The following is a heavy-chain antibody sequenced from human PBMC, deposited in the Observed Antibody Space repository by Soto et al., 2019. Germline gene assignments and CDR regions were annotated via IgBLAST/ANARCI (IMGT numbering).Heavy chain of an antibody. D-gene: IGHD6-13*01. Sequence: XESLKISRKGSGDSFASYGVSWVRQMPGKGLGWMGRIDPSDSYTNYSPSFQGHVTISADKSISTAYLQWSSLKASDTAMYYCARLYRSSPRVGFDTWAQGTLVTVPS. CDR1: GDSFASYG. J-gene: IGHJ5*02. V-gene: IGHV5-10-1*01. CDR2: IDPSDSYT. CDR3: ARLYRSSPRVGFDT.